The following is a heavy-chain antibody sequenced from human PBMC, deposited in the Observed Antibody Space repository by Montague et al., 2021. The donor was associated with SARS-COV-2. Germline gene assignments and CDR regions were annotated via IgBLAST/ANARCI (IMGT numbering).Heavy chain of an antibody. V-gene: IGHV4-39*02. Sequence: SETLSLTCTVSIRSSTYYWAWIRQPPGKGLEWIGSIYPGGKMFYNSSLKSRVTMSIDTSENQFSLNLNSVTAADTAVYYCARDYYDSTGLNWFDPWGQGLLVTVSS. CDR2: IYPGGKM. CDR3: ARDYYDSTGLNWFDP. J-gene: IGHJ5*02. CDR1: IRSSTYY. D-gene: IGHD3-22*01.